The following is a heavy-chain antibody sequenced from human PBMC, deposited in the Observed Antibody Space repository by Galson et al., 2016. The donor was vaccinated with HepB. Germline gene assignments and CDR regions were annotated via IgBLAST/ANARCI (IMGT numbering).Heavy chain of an antibody. CDR1: GYTLNSYG. V-gene: IGHV1-18*01. D-gene: IGHD1-1*01. Sequence: SVKVSCKASGYTLNSYGISWVRQAPGQGLEWMGWISADNGNANYAQKFQDRVTMTTGTSTSTAYMEVRSLISDDTAVYYCAREFPDFAYDWSDGGGGMDGWGQGTTVTVS. CDR2: ISADNGNA. J-gene: IGHJ6*02. CDR3: AREFPDFAYDWSDGGGGMDG.